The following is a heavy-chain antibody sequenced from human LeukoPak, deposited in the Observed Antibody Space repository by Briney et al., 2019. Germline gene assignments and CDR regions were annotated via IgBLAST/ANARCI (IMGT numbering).Heavy chain of an antibody. Sequence: GGSLRLSCVASGFAFSSYWMSWGRQAPGKGLEWVANIKQDGGEKYYVDSVKGRFTISRDNAKNSLFLQMNSLSVEDTAVYYCARLGGSYYTYWGQGTLVTVSS. CDR1: GFAFSSYW. CDR3: ARLGGSYYTY. D-gene: IGHD1-26*01. V-gene: IGHV3-7*01. CDR2: IKQDGGEK. J-gene: IGHJ4*02.